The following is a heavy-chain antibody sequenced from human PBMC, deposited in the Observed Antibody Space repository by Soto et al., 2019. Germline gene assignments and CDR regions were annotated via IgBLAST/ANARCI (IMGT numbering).Heavy chain of an antibody. J-gene: IGHJ4*02. D-gene: IGHD3-22*01. CDR2: ISYDGSNK. Sequence: QVQLVESGGGVVQPGRSLRLSCAASGFTFSSYAMHWVRQAPGKGLEWVAVISYDGSNKYYADSVKGRFTISRDNSKNTLYLQMNSLRAEDTAVYYCVRGAYYYDSSGYRWGQGTLVTVSS. V-gene: IGHV3-30-3*01. CDR3: VRGAYYYDSSGYR. CDR1: GFTFSSYA.